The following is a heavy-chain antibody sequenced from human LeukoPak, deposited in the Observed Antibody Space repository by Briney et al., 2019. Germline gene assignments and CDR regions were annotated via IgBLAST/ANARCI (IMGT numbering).Heavy chain of an antibody. CDR3: AREWELNSSGAIDI. V-gene: IGHV1-18*01. J-gene: IGHJ3*02. D-gene: IGHD1-26*01. CDR1: GYTFTSYG. CDR2: ISAYNGNT. Sequence: ASVKVSCKASGYTFTSYGISWVRQAPGQGLEWMGWISAYNGNTNYAQKLQGRVTMTTDTSTSTAYMELRSLRSDDTAVYYCAREWELNSSGAIDIWGQGTMVTVSS.